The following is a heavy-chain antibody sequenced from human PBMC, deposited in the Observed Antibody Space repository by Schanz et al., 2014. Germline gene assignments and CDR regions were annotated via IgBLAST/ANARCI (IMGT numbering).Heavy chain of an antibody. Sequence: EVKLLESGGTLVRPGGSLRLSCAASGFTFSTYAMAWVRQAPGKGLEWVSYVSRSTPDIYYADSMKGRFTVSRDNAENALYQQMISLRTEDTNVYYCAKTPREYCNYNSCPNWFDSWGQGTLVTASS. CDR1: GFTFSTYA. CDR2: VSRSTPDI. D-gene: IGHD2-15*01. J-gene: IGHJ5*01. V-gene: IGHV3-48*01. CDR3: AKTPREYCNYNSCPNWFDS.